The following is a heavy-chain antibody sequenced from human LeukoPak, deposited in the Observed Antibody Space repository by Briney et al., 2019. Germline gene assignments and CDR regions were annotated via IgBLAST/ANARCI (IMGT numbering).Heavy chain of an antibody. J-gene: IGHJ3*02. CDR1: GYTFTSYD. CDR3: AARGKRDFWSGYYPYAFDI. CDR2: MNPNSGNT. Sequence: ASVKVSCKASGYTFTSYDINWVRQATGQGLEWMGWMNPNSGNTGYAQKFQGRVTITRNTSISTAYMELSSPRSEDTAVYYCAARGKRDFWSGYYPYAFDIWGQGTMVTVSS. V-gene: IGHV1-8*03. D-gene: IGHD3-3*01.